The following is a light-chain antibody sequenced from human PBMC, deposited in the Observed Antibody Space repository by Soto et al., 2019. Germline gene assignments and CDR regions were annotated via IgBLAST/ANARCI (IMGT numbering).Light chain of an antibody. V-gene: IGLV1-51*01. CDR2: DND. CDR3: ATWDRSLSVGV. Sequence: QSVLTQPPSVSAAPGQKVTISCSGSSSNIGNNYVFWYQQLPGTAPKLLIYDNDKRPSGIPDRFSGSKSGTSATLGITGLQTRDEADYYCATWDRSLSVGVFGGGTKLTVL. CDR1: SSNIGNNY. J-gene: IGLJ2*01.